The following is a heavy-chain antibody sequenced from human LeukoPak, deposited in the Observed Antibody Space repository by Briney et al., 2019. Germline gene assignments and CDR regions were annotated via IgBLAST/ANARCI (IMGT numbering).Heavy chain of an antibody. J-gene: IGHJ4*02. Sequence: ASVKVSCKASGYTFTGYYMHWVRQAPGQGLEWMGWINPNSGGTNYAQKFQGRVTMTRDMSISTAYMELSRLRSDDTAVYYCARAGVDTAGGTGEYYFDYWGQGTLVTVSS. CDR2: INPNSGGT. CDR1: GYTFTGYY. V-gene: IGHV1-2*02. CDR3: ARAGVDTAGGTGEYYFDY. D-gene: IGHD5-18*01.